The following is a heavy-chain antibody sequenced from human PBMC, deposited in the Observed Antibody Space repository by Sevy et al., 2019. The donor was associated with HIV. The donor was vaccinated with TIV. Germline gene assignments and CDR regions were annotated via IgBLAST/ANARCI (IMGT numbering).Heavy chain of an antibody. CDR3: AKVRSDFWSGYFDY. CDR2: ISYDGSNK. CDR1: GFTFSSYG. J-gene: IGHJ4*02. V-gene: IGHV3-30*18. Sequence: GGSLRLSCAASGFTFSSYGMHWVRQAPGKGLEWVALISYDGSNKYYADSVKGRFTISRDNSKNTLYLQMNSLRAEDTAVYYCAKVRSDFWSGYFDYWGQGTLVTVSS. D-gene: IGHD3-3*01.